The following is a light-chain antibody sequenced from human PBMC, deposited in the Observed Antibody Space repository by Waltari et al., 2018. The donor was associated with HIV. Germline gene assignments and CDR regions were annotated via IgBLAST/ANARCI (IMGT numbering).Light chain of an antibody. Sequence: QSVLTQPPSVSGAPGQRVTISCTGSSSNIGGHYDVHWYQQLPGTAPKLLIYGNNNRPSGVPDRFSGSKSGTSASLAITGLQAEDEADYYCQSYDSSLSGSGVFGGGTKLTVL. CDR2: GNN. CDR1: SSNIGGHYD. V-gene: IGLV1-40*01. CDR3: QSYDSSLSGSGV. J-gene: IGLJ3*02.